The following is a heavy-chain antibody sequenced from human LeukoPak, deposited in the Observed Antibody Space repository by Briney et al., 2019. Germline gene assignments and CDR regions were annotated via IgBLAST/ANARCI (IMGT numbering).Heavy chain of an antibody. CDR2: MNPNSGNT. D-gene: IGHD3-10*01. J-gene: IGHJ6*03. V-gene: IGHV1-8*01. CDR1: GYTFTSYD. CDR3: ARGLGMVRVSYYYYMDV. Sequence: ASVKVSCKASGYTFTSYDINWVRQATGQGLEWMGWMNPNSGNTGYAQKFQGRVTMTRNSSINTAYMELSSLRSEDTAVYYCARGLGMVRVSYYYYMDVWGKGTTVTISS.